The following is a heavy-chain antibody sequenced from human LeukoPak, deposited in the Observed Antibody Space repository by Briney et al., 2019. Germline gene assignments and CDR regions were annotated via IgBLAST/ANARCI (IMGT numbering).Heavy chain of an antibody. J-gene: IGHJ1*01. Sequence: ASVKLSCKVSGYTLTELSMHWVRQAPGKGLEWMGGFDPEDSETIYAQKVQGRVTMTEDTSTDTAYMELSSLRSEDTAVYYCATEYCSSTSCYLYYFQHWGQGTLVTVSS. CDR2: FDPEDSET. V-gene: IGHV1-24*01. CDR1: GYTLTELS. CDR3: ATEYCSSTSCYLYYFQH. D-gene: IGHD2-2*01.